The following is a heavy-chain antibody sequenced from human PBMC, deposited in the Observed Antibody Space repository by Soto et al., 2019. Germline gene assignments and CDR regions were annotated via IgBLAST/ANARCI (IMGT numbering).Heavy chain of an antibody. CDR1: GFTVSSNY. D-gene: IGHD4-17*01. V-gene: IGHV3-53*01. J-gene: IGHJ6*02. Sequence: GGSLRLSCAASGFTVSSNYMSWVRQAPGKGLEWVSVIYSGGSTYYADSVKGRFTISRDNSKNTLYLQMNSLRAEDTAVYYCARDLSGDYGGYYGMDVWGQGTTVTVSS. CDR3: ARDLSGDYGGYYGMDV. CDR2: IYSGGST.